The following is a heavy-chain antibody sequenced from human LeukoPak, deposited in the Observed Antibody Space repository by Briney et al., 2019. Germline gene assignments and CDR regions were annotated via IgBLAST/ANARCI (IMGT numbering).Heavy chain of an antibody. V-gene: IGHV3-21*01. CDR2: ISSSSSYI. CDR1: GFPFSSRW. Sequence: PGGSLRLSCAASGFPFSSRWMHWVRQAPGKGLEWVSSISSSSSYIYYADSVKGRFTISRDNAKNSLYLQMNSLRAEDTAVYYCARVFSSSSDVWGQGTTVTVSS. D-gene: IGHD6-6*01. J-gene: IGHJ6*02. CDR3: ARVFSSSSDV.